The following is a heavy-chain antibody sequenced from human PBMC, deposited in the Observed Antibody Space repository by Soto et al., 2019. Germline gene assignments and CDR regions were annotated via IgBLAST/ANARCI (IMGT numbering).Heavy chain of an antibody. CDR1: GGSVSSGSYY. D-gene: IGHD3-10*01. Sequence: PSETLSLTCTVSGGSVSSGSYYLSWILQPPGKGLEWIGYIYYSGSTNYNPSLKSRVTISVDTSKNQFSLKLSSVTPADTAVYYCASYYGSGSYYNWFEPWGQGTLVTVSS. CDR3: ASYYGSGSYYNWFEP. V-gene: IGHV4-61*01. CDR2: IYYSGST. J-gene: IGHJ5*02.